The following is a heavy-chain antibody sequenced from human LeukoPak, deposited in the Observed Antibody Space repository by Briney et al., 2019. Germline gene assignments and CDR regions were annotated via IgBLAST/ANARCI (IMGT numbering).Heavy chain of an antibody. D-gene: IGHD3-9*01. J-gene: IGHJ4*02. CDR3: VKDRLDWFSDY. V-gene: IGHV3-64D*06. Sequence: TVGSLRLSCSASGFTFSSYAMHWVRPAPGKGLEYVSAISSNGGSTYYADSVKGRFTISRDNSKNTLYLQMSSLRAEDTAVYYCVKDRLDWFSDYWGQGTLVTVSS. CDR1: GFTFSSYA. CDR2: ISSNGGST.